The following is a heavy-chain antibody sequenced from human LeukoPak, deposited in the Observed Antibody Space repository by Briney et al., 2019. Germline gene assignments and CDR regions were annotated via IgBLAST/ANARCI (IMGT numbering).Heavy chain of an antibody. CDR1: GFTFSLFG. V-gene: IGHV3-21*01. J-gene: IGHJ6*03. D-gene: IGHD3-10*01. CDR3: ASLRRQYYYYMDI. CDR2: ISGAGHHI. Sequence: GGSLRLSCSASGFTFSLFGMNWVRQAPGKGLEWVSSISGAGHHIYYADSIKGRSVISRDNSKNSVFLQMDSLRAEDTGIYYCASLRRQYYYYMDIWGKGTTVIVS.